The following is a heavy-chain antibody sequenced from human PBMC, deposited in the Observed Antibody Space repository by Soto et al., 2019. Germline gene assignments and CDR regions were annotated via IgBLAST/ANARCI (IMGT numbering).Heavy chain of an antibody. V-gene: IGHV3-23*01. CDR1: GFTFSSYA. CDR2: ISDSGRTT. D-gene: IGHD2-15*01. Sequence: EVQLLESGGGLVQPGGSLRLSCAGSGFTFSSYAMSWVRQAPGKGLEWVSIISDSGRTTYYADSVKGRFTTSRDNSKNTLYLQMNSLRADDTAVYYCAKAGRYCSGGNCYMQSFVAYWGQGTLVTVSS. J-gene: IGHJ4*02. CDR3: AKAGRYCSGGNCYMQSFVAY.